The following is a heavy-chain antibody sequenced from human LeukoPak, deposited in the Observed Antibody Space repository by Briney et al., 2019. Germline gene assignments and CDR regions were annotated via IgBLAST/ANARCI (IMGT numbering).Heavy chain of an antibody. D-gene: IGHD3-22*01. CDR2: INPNSGGT. CDR1: GYTFTGYY. CDR3: ARAGQRGYDSSGWYFDY. J-gene: IGHJ4*02. V-gene: IGHV1-2*02. Sequence: APVKVSCKASGYTFTGYYTHWVRQAPGQGLEWMGWINPNSGGTNYAQKFQGRVTMTRDTSISTAYMELSRLRSDDTAVYYCARAGQRGYDSSGWYFDYWGQGTLVTVSS.